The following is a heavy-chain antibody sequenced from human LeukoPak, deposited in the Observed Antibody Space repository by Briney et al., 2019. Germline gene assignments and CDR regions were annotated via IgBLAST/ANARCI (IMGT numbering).Heavy chain of an antibody. CDR2: IYTAGST. Sequence: QAGGSLRLSCAASGFTVSSKYMSWVRQAPGKGLEWVSVIYTAGSTHYADSVKGRFTISRDNSKNTLYLQMNSLRAEDTAVYYCARGTTSEVTAGDYWGRGTLVTVSS. J-gene: IGHJ4*02. CDR3: ARGTTSEVTAGDY. CDR1: GFTVSSKY. V-gene: IGHV3-53*01. D-gene: IGHD5-18*01.